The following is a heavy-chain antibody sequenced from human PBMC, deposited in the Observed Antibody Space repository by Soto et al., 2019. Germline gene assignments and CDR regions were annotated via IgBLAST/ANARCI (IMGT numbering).Heavy chain of an antibody. Sequence: GGSLRLSCAASGFTFSTYWMNWVRQAPGRGLEWVSAISGSGGSTYYADSVKGRFTISRDNSKNTLYLQMNSLRAEDTAVYYCARYTPSGYYWYFDYWGQGTLVTVSS. CDR1: GFTFSTYW. CDR2: ISGSGGST. J-gene: IGHJ4*02. CDR3: ARYTPSGYYWYFDY. V-gene: IGHV3-23*01. D-gene: IGHD3-3*01.